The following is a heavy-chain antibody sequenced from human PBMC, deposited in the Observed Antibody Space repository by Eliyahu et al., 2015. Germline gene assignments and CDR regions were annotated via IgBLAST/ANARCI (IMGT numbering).Heavy chain of an antibody. V-gene: IGHV4-39*01. D-gene: IGHD4-17*01. CDR2: XYYSGST. CDR1: GGSISXXSYY. J-gene: IGHJ4*02. CDR3: ARHLYGLPSLDY. Sequence: QLQLQESGPGLVKPSETLSLTCTVXGGSISXXSYYWGWIRQPPGKGLEWIGSXYYSGSTYYNPSLKSRVTISVDTSKNLFSLKLSSVTAADTAVYYCARHLYGLPSLDYWGQGTLVTVSS.